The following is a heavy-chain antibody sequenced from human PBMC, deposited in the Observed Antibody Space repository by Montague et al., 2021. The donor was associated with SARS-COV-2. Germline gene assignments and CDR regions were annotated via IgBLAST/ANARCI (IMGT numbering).Heavy chain of an antibody. J-gene: IGHJ3*02. CDR1: GFTFSNYA. CDR3: AKSRPHKNEYGCALDI. V-gene: IGHV3-23*01. D-gene: IGHD4/OR15-4a*01. CDR2: INGSGYST. Sequence: SLRLSCAASGFTFSNYAMSWVRQAPGKGLQWVSAINGSGYSTFYADSVKGRFTISRDNSKSTLHLQMNSLRAEDTAIYYCAKSRPHKNEYGCALDIWGQGTMVTVSS.